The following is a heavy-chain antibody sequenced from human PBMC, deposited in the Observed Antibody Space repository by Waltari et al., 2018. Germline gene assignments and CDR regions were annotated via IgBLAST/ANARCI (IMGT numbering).Heavy chain of an antibody. J-gene: IGHJ4*02. CDR3: AISTYYDFWTGFQLDY. CDR2: INPTMGGT. V-gene: IGHV1-2*02. CDR1: GYTFTGYY. Sequence: QVQLVQSGAEVKKPGASVKVSCKASGYTFTGYYMHWVRQAPGQGLEWMGWINPTMGGTNNAQKYQGRVTMTRDTSISTAYMELSRLRSDDTAVYYCAISTYYDFWTGFQLDYWGQGTLVTVSS. D-gene: IGHD3-3*01.